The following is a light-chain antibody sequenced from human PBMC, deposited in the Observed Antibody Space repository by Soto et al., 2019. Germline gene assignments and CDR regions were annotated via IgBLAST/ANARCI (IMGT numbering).Light chain of an antibody. CDR1: QTIRTS. V-gene: IGKV1-39*01. Sequence: DIQMTQSPSSLSASVGDRVILTCRASQTIRTSLNWYQQKPGKALKLLIYAASTLHSGVPSRFSGSGSGTDFTLSISNLQPEDFATYFCQQTYATPPTFGQGTKVEI. J-gene: IGKJ1*01. CDR2: AAS. CDR3: QQTYATPPT.